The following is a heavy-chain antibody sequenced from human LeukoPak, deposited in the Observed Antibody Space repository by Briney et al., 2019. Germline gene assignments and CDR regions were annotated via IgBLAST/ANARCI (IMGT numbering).Heavy chain of an antibody. Sequence: PGGSLRLSCAASGFTFSSYAMSWVRQAPGKGLEWVSAISGSGGSTYYADSVKGRFTISRDNSKNTLYLQMNSLRVEDTAVYYFPIASGGWWIPFYYWGQGTLVTVSS. CDR3: PIASGGWWIPFYY. V-gene: IGHV3-23*01. CDR2: ISGSGGST. D-gene: IGHD5-18*01. J-gene: IGHJ4*02. CDR1: GFTFSSYA.